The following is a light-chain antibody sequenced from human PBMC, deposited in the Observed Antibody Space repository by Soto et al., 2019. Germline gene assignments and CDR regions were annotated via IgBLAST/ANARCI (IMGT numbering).Light chain of an antibody. V-gene: IGLV1-40*01. Sequence: QAVVTQPPSVSGAPGQRVTFSCTGSSSNIGAGYDVHWYHQLPGAAPKLIIYGNNNRPSGVPDRFSSSKSGTSASLAITGLQAEDEADYYCQSYDISLSGVVFGGGTQLTVL. CDR3: QSYDISLSGVV. CDR1: SSNIGAGYD. CDR2: GNN. J-gene: IGLJ7*01.